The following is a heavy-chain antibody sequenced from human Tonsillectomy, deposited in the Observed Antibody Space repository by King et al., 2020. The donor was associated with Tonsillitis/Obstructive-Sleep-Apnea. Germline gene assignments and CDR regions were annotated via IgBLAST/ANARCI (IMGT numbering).Heavy chain of an antibody. V-gene: IGHV3-23*04. CDR1: GFTFSTYA. J-gene: IGHJ5*02. Sequence: VQLVESGGGLVQPGGSLRLSCVASGFTFSTYAMTWVRQAPGKGPEWVSGIIVSNGGTYYADSVKGRFTISRDNSKNTLYLQMNSLRADDTALYYCAKDFAAVTGDPGSWGQGTLVTVSS. D-gene: IGHD6-19*01. CDR2: IIVSNGGT. CDR3: AKDFAAVTGDPGS.